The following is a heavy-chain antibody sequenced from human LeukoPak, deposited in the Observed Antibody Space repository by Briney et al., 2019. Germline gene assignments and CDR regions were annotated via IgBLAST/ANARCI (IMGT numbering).Heavy chain of an antibody. CDR2: ISYDGSNK. J-gene: IGHJ6*02. V-gene: IGHV3-30-3*02. Sequence: PGGSLRLSCAASGFTFSSYAMHWVRQAPGKGLEWVAVISYDGSNKYYADSVKGRFTISRDNSKNTLYLQMNSLRVEDTAVYYCAKSYVSYYYGMDVWGQGTTVTVSS. D-gene: IGHD3-16*01. CDR1: GFTFSSYA. CDR3: AKSYVSYYYGMDV.